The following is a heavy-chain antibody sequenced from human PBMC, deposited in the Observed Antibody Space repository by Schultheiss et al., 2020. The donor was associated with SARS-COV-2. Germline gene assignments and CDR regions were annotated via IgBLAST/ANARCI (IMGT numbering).Heavy chain of an antibody. CDR3: ARGYCSGGSCYPGWFDP. CDR1: GGSFSGYY. J-gene: IGHJ5*02. D-gene: IGHD2-15*01. V-gene: IGHV4-34*01. CDR2: INHSGST. Sequence: SETLSLTCAVYGGSFSGYYWSWIRQPPGKGLEWIGEINHSGSTNYNPSLKSRVTISVDTSKNQFSLKLSSVTAADTAVYYCARGYCSGGSCYPGWFDPWGQGTLVTVSS.